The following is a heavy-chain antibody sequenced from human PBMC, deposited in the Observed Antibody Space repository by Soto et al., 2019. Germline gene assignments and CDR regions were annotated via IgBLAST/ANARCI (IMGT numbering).Heavy chain of an antibody. J-gene: IGHJ4*02. CDR1: GFTFSSYS. CDR3: ANSGYSPY. CDR2: IISSSGSI. Sequence: GGSLRLSCAASGFTFSSYSMNWVRQPPGKGLEWVSYIISSSGSIYYADSVKGRFTISRDNSKNTLYLQMNSLRAEDTAVYYCANSGYSPYWGQGTLVTVSS. D-gene: IGHD6-13*01. V-gene: IGHV3-48*01.